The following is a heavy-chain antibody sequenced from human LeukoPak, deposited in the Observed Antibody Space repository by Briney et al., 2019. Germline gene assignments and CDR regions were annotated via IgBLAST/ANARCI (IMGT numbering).Heavy chain of an antibody. Sequence: PGGSLRLSCAASGFTVTSYGMTWVRQGLGKGVEWVANIKEDGSEIYYVDAVKGRLSISRENAKTSLYLQMNNLSVADTAVYYCVTDQTGRHPYFFDYWGQGTLVTVSS. V-gene: IGHV3-7*01. J-gene: IGHJ4*02. CDR2: IKEDGSEI. CDR3: VTDQTGRHPYFFDY. D-gene: IGHD3-10*01. CDR1: GFTVTSYG.